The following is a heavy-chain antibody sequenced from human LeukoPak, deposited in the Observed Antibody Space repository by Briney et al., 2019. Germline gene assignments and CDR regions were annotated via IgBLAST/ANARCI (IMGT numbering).Heavy chain of an antibody. J-gene: IGHJ6*02. CDR3: ARASVATSYCGGDCYSERPYGMDV. V-gene: IGHV4-59*01. Sequence: SETLSLTCTGSGGSISSYYWSWIRQPPGKGREWMGYIYYSGRTNYNPSLKSRVTISVDTSKHQFSLKLSSVTAADTAVYYCARASVATSYCGGDCYSERPYGMDVWGQGTTVTVSS. CDR2: IYYSGRT. D-gene: IGHD2-21*02. CDR1: GGSISSYY.